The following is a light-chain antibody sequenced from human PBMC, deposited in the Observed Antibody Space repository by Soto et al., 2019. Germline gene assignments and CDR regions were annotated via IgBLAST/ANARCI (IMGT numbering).Light chain of an antibody. CDR3: QQYGSSGT. J-gene: IGKJ1*01. CDR2: GAS. Sequence: MVMTQSPATLSVSPWERATLSCRASQSVSNNYLAWYQQKPGQAPRLLIYGASNRATGIPDRFSGSGSGTDFTLTISRLEPEDFAVYYCQQYGSSGTFGQGTKVDIK. V-gene: IGKV3-20*01. CDR1: QSVSNNY.